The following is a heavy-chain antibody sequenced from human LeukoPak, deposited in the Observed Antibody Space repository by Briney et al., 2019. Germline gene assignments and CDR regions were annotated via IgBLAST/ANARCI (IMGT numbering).Heavy chain of an antibody. Sequence: SETLSLTCTVSGGSISSYYWSWIRQPAGKGLEWIGRIYTSGSTDYNPSLKSRVTISVDTSKNQFSLKLSSVTAADTAVYYCASGSSEGSIDYWGQGTLVTVSS. V-gene: IGHV4-4*07. CDR3: ASGSSEGSIDY. CDR2: IYTSGST. J-gene: IGHJ4*02. CDR1: GGSISSYY.